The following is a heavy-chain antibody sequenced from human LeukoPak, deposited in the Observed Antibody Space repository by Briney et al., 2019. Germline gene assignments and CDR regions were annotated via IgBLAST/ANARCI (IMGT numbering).Heavy chain of an antibody. V-gene: IGHV4-34*01. D-gene: IGHD3-10*01. CDR1: GGSFSGYY. CDR3: ARRVDYGSGSYYQIDY. J-gene: IGHJ4*02. Sequence: SETLSLTCAVYGGSFSGYYWSWIRQPPGKGLEWIGGINHSGSTNYNPSLKSRVTISVDTSKNQFSLKLSSVTAADTAMYYCARRVDYGSGSYYQIDYWGQGTLVTVSS. CDR2: INHSGST.